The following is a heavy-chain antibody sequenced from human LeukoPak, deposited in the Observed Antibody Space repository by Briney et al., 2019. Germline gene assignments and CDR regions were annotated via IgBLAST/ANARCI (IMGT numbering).Heavy chain of an antibody. CDR1: GFTFDDYA. CDR3: ARGGVDSKYRHADY. D-gene: IGHD5-12*01. J-gene: IGHJ4*02. CDR2: ISWNSGSI. Sequence: PGGSLRLSCAASGFTFDDYAMHWVRQAPGKGLEWVSGISWNSGSIGYADSVKGRFTISRDNAENSLYLQMNSLRAEDTAVYYCARGGVDSKYRHADYWGQGTLVTVSS. V-gene: IGHV3-9*01.